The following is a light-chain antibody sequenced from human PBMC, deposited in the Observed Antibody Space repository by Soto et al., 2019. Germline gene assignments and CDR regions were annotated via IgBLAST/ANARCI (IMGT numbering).Light chain of an antibody. CDR1: QRVSGDF. Sequence: EIVLTQSPDTLSLSPGDRATLYCRASQRVSGDFLAWYQQKPGQAPRLLTYESSKRATGIPDRVSGSGSGTDCSLTINGLEPEDFGIYYCQHYRISPPLTFGRGTNVEIQ. V-gene: IGKV3-20*01. CDR2: ESS. CDR3: QHYRISPPLT. J-gene: IGKJ1*01.